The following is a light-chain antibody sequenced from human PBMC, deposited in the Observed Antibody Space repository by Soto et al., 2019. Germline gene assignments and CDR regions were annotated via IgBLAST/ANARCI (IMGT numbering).Light chain of an antibody. CDR2: GAA. Sequence: EIVLTQSPGTLSLSPGERATLSCRASQSVSSSDLTGYQQNPGQAPTVLSSGAASRATGSPDRFSGKGSGTDFTLTISRLEPEDFAVYYCQQCGSSPITFGQGTRLEI. J-gene: IGKJ5*01. CDR1: QSVSSSD. CDR3: QQCGSSPIT. V-gene: IGKV3-20*01.